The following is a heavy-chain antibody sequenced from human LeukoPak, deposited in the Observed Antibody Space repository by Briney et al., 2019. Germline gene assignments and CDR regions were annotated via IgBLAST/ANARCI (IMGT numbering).Heavy chain of an antibody. D-gene: IGHD3-9*01. V-gene: IGHV3-23*01. CDR1: GFISRNYA. J-gene: IGHJ4*02. CDR2: ITGSGDTT. CDR3: AKWGDYDILSGYYVSDF. Sequence: PRGSLRLSCAASGFISRNYAMRWGRHAPRKGVQRGSPITGSGDTTYYADSVKGRFTISIDNSKNTLYVEMNTVRAEDTGVYYCAKWGDYDILSGYYVSDFWGQGTLVTVSS.